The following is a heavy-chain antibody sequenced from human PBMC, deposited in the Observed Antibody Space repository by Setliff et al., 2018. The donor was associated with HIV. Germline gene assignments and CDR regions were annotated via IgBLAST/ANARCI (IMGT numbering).Heavy chain of an antibody. CDR3: ARIRGYSHGFYFDY. V-gene: IGHV4-61*09. CDR2: IYTSGST. CDR1: GGSISSGSYY. D-gene: IGHD5-18*01. J-gene: IGHJ4*02. Sequence: PSETLSLTCTVSGGSISSGSYYWSWIRQPAGKGLEWIGHIYTSGSTNYNPSLKSRVTISVDTSKNQFSLKLSSMTAADTAVYYCARIRGYSHGFYFDYWGQGTLVTVSS.